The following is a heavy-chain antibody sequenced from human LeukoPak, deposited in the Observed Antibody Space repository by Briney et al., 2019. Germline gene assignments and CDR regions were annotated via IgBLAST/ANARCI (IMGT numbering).Heavy chain of an antibody. V-gene: IGHV3-33*01. J-gene: IGHJ4*02. CDR3: ARDREPWYSYGPFDY. CDR1: GFTFSSYG. D-gene: IGHD5-18*01. Sequence: QPGGSPRLSCAASGFTFSSYGMHWVRQAPGKGLEWVAVIWYDGSNKYYADSVKGRFTISRDNSKNTLYLQMNSLRAEDTAVYYCARDREPWYSYGPFDYWGQGTLVTVSS. CDR2: IWYDGSNK.